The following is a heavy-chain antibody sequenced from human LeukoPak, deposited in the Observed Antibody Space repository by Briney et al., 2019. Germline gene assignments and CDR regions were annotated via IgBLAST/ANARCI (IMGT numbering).Heavy chain of an antibody. CDR2: IGSDGSAK. CDR1: GFSFSTYG. D-gene: IGHD2-8*02. CDR3: ARAWSRVDPFDM. Sequence: GGSLRLSCAASGFSFSTYGMHWVRRAPGMGLEWVAVIGSDGSAKIYADSVKGRFTISRDNSKNTVFLQMNSLRAEDTAVYYCARAWSRVDPFDMWGQGTMVTVSS. J-gene: IGHJ3*02. V-gene: IGHV3-30*03.